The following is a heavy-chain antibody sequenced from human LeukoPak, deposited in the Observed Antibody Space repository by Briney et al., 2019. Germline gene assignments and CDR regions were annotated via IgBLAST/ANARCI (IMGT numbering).Heavy chain of an antibody. CDR1: GFTFSSYW. V-gene: IGHV3-7*05. J-gene: IGHJ4*02. D-gene: IGHD6-13*01. CDR3: ARVVAAVHIDY. Sequence: GGSLRLSCAASGFTFSSYWMTWVRQAPGKGLEWVANLKQDGSEKYYVDSVKGRFTISRDNAKNSLHLQMNSLRAEDTAVYYCARVVAAVHIDYWGQGTLVTVSS. CDR2: LKQDGSEK.